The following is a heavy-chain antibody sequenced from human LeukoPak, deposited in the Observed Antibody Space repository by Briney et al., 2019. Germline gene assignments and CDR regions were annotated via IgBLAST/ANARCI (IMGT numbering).Heavy chain of an antibody. D-gene: IGHD2-15*01. J-gene: IGHJ4*02. Sequence: GSLRLSCAASGFTFGTSGMSWVRQPPGKGLEWIGEINHSGSTNYNPSLKSRVTISVDTSKNQFSLKLTSVTAADTAVYYCVRIDDYWGQGTLVTVSS. CDR3: VRIDDY. V-gene: IGHV4-34*08. CDR1: GFTFGTSG. CDR2: INHSGST.